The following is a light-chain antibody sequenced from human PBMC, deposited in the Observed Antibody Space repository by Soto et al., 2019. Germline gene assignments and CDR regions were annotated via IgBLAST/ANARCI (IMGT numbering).Light chain of an antibody. CDR3: QQRSNWPPWT. CDR2: DAS. CDR1: QSVSSY. V-gene: IGKV3-11*01. Sequence: EIVLTQSPATLSLSPGERATLSCRASQSVSSYLAWYQQKPGQAPRLFIYDASNRATGIPARFSGSGSGTDFTLTISSLEPEDFAVYYCQQRSNWPPWTFGQGTKVEIK. J-gene: IGKJ1*01.